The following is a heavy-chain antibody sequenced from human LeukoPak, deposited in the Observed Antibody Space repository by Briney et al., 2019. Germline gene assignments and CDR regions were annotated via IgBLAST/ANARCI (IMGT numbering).Heavy chain of an antibody. Sequence: KVSCKASGGTFSSYAISWVRQAPGQGLEWMGRIIPIFGTANYAQKFQGRVTITTDESKSTAYMELSSLRSEDTAVYYCASGRDYYDSSGYCSYWGQGTLVTVSS. V-gene: IGHV1-69*05. J-gene: IGHJ4*02. CDR3: ASGRDYYDSSGYCSY. CDR2: IIPIFGTA. D-gene: IGHD3-22*01. CDR1: GGTFSSYA.